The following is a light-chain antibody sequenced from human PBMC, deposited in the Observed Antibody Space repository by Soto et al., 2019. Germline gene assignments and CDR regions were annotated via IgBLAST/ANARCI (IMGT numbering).Light chain of an antibody. CDR1: QSIRYW. CDR2: EAS. CDR3: QQYNSYRWT. V-gene: IGKV1-5*03. Sequence: DSQRTQSASTWSASEGNRATITCRASQSIRYWLAWCQQKAGKAPKLLIYEASRLESGVPSRISGSGSGTEFTLTISSLQPDDFATYYCQQYNSYRWTFGQGTKVDIK. J-gene: IGKJ1*01.